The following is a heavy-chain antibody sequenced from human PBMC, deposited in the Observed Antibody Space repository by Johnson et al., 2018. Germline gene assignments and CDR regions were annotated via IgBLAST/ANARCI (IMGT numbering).Heavy chain of an antibody. D-gene: IGHD1-26*01. CDR2: IYSGGST. CDR1: GFTFSNNG. CDR3: ANIVEVDAFDI. V-gene: IGHV3-NL1*01. J-gene: IGHJ3*02. Sequence: VQLLESGGGVVQPGRSLRFSCAASGFTFSNNGMHWVRQAPGKGLEWVSVIYSGGSTYYADSVKGRFTISRDNSKNTLYLQMNSLRAEDTAVYYCANIVEVDAFDIWGQGTMVTVSS.